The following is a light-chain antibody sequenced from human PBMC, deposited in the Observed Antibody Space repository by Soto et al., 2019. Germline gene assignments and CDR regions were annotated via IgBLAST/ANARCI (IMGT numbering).Light chain of an antibody. Sequence: EVRMTQFPATLSASPGGVATLXCRAAQDATTSFLWDQLKPGQPPRLLIYDISTRANGGPPRFSGSGSGTEFTPTISGLQSEDFALYFRQQYNNWPFSFGQGTRLEIK. CDR1: QDATTS. CDR2: DIS. V-gene: IGKV3-15*01. CDR3: QQYNNWPFS. J-gene: IGKJ5*01.